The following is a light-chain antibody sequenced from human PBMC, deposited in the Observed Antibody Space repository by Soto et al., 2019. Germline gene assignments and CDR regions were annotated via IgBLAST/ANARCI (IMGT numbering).Light chain of an antibody. CDR2: AAS. V-gene: IGKV1-9*01. J-gene: IGKJ1*01. CDR3: QHYNSYSEA. CDR1: QGISSY. Sequence: DIQLTQSPSFLSASVGDRVTITCRASQGISSYLAWYQQKPGKAPKLLIYAASTLQSGVPSRFSGRGSGTEFTLTVSSLQPEDFATYYCQHYNSYSEAFGQGTKVDIK.